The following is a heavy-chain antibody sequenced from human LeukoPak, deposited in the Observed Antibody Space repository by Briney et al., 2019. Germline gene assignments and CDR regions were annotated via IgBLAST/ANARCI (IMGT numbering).Heavy chain of an antibody. CDR2: IRYDGSNK. D-gene: IGHD6-19*01. Sequence: GGSLRLSCAASGFTFSSYGMHWVRQAPGKGLEGVAFIRYDGSNKYYADSVTGRFTISRDNSKNTLYLQMNSLRAEDTDVYYXXXRSGIAVAGAFDYWGQGTLVTVSS. CDR3: XXRSGIAVAGAFDY. J-gene: IGHJ4*02. V-gene: IGHV3-30*02. CDR1: GFTFSSYG.